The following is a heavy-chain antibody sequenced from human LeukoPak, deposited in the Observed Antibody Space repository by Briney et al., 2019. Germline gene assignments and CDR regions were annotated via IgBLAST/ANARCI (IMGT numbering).Heavy chain of an antibody. J-gene: IGHJ3*01. V-gene: IGHV4-61*01. CDR2: IYYSGST. Sequence: SDTLSLTCTVSGGSVSSGSYYWLWIRQPPGKGLECIGYIYYSGSTNYNPSLKSRVTISVDTSKNQSSLKLSAVTAADTAVFNCARVASGYDVFDGWGQGTMVSVS. CDR1: GGSVSSGSYY. CDR3: ARVASGYDVFDG. D-gene: IGHD3-3*01.